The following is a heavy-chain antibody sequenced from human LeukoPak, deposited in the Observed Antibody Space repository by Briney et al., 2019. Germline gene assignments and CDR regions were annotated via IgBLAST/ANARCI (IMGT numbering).Heavy chain of an antibody. Sequence: GESLKISCKGFGYSFTSYWLGLVRQMPGQGLEWMGMIYPGDSDTRYSPSFQGHVTISADKSISTAYLQWSSLKASDTAMYYCARTISSWYSGIDYWGQGTLVAVSS. D-gene: IGHD6-13*01. V-gene: IGHV5-51*01. CDR3: ARTISSWYSGIDY. CDR2: IYPGDSDT. CDR1: GYSFTSYW. J-gene: IGHJ4*02.